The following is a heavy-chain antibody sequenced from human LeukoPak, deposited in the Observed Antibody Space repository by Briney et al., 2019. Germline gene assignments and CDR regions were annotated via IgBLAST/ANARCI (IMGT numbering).Heavy chain of an antibody. CDR1: GFTFSSYG. CDR3: AKSPNWIYFDY. J-gene: IGHJ4*02. Sequence: GGSLRLSCAASGFTFSSYGMHWVRQAPGKGLEWVAFIRSDGNYKYYADSVKGRFTISRDNSKNTLYLQMNSLRAEDTAVYYCAKSPNWIYFDYWGQGTLVTVSS. V-gene: IGHV3-30*02. CDR2: IRSDGNYK. D-gene: IGHD1-20*01.